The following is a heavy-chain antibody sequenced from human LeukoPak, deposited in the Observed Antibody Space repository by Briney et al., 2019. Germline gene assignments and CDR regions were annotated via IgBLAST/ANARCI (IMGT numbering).Heavy chain of an antibody. Sequence: ASVEVSCKASGYTFTSYGISWVRQAPGQGLEWMGWISAYNGNTNYAQKLQGRVTMTTDTSTSTAYMELRSLRSDDTAVYYCARVMAMIVPDDYWGQGTLVTVSS. CDR2: ISAYNGNT. J-gene: IGHJ4*02. D-gene: IGHD3-22*01. V-gene: IGHV1-18*01. CDR1: GYTFTSYG. CDR3: ARVMAMIVPDDY.